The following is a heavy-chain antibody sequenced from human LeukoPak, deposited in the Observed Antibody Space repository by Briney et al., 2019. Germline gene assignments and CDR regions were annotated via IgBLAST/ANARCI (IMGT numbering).Heavy chain of an antibody. CDR3: ARDGYGYNYMDV. CDR1: GFSVSSNF. J-gene: IGHJ6*03. CDR2: IYSGGTT. D-gene: IGHD5-12*01. V-gene: IGHV3-53*01. Sequence: GGSLRLSCAASGFSVSSNFMSWVRQAPGKGLEWVSVIYSGGTTYNADSVRGRFTISRDNSKNMLYLQMDSLRAEDTAVYYCARDGYGYNYMDVWGKGTTVTVSS.